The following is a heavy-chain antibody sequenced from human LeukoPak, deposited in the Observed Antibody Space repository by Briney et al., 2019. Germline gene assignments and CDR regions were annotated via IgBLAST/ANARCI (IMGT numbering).Heavy chain of an antibody. CDR1: GFTLDDYA. V-gene: IGHV3-9*01. CDR2: ISWNSGSI. Sequence: GRSLRLSCAASGFTLDDYAMHWVRQAPGKGLEWVSGISWNSGSIGYADSVKGRFTISRDNAKNSLYLQMNSLRAEDTALYYCAKDRVPWRGDYLFDYWGQGTLVTVSS. J-gene: IGHJ4*02. CDR3: AKDRVPWRGDYLFDY. D-gene: IGHD4-17*01.